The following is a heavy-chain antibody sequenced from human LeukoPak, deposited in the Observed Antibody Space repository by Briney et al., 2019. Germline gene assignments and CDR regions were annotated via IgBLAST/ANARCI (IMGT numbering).Heavy chain of an antibody. J-gene: IGHJ5*02. D-gene: IGHD6-13*01. Sequence: ASVKVSCKASGYTFTGDYMHWVRQAPGHGLEWMGWINPNSGGTNYAQKFQGRVTMTRDTSISTAYMELSRLRSDDTAMYYCPRETAVTVNWFDPWGQGTLVTVSS. CDR2: INPNSGGT. CDR1: GYTFTGDY. CDR3: PRETAVTVNWFDP. V-gene: IGHV1-2*02.